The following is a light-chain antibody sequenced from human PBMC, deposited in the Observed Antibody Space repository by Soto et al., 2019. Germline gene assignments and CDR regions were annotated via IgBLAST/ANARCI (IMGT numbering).Light chain of an antibody. CDR2: GAS. CDR3: QQYGSSSLT. CDR1: HSVSSSY. V-gene: IGKV3-20*01. J-gene: IGKJ4*01. Sequence: EIVLTQSPGTLSLSPGERATHSCRASHSVSSSYLAWYQQKPGQAPRLLIYGASARATGIPDRFSGSGSGTDFTLSISRLEPEDFAVYYCQQYGSSSLTFGGGTKVEIK.